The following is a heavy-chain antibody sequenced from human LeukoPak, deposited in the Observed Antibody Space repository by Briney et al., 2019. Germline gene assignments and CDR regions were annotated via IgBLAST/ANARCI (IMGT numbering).Heavy chain of an antibody. V-gene: IGHV3-21*01. CDR1: GFTFRSYS. D-gene: IGHD3-10*01. J-gene: IGHJ5*02. CDR3: ARVEITMVRGVNL. CDR2: ISSSSSYI. Sequence: GGSLRLSCAASGFTFRSYSMNWVRQAPGKGLEWVSSISSSSSYIYYADSVKGRFTISRDNAKNSLYLQMNSLRAEDTAVYYCARVEITMVRGVNLWGQGTLVTVSS.